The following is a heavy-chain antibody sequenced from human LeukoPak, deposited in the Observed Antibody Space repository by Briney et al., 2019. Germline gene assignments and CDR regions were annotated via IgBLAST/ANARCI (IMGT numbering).Heavy chain of an antibody. Sequence: SETLSLTCTVSGGSITTYYWNWIRQPPGEGLEWIGYIYYSGSTNYNPSLQSRVTISLDTSKNQLSLKLSSVTAADTAVYYCARSYLPTSLVAFDIWGQGTMVTVSS. CDR2: IYYSGST. V-gene: IGHV4-59*01. CDR3: ARSYLPTSLVAFDI. CDR1: GGSITTYY. D-gene: IGHD2-8*01. J-gene: IGHJ3*02.